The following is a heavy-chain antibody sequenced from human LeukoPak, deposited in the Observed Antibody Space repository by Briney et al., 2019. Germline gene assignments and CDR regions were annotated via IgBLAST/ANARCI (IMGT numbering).Heavy chain of an antibody. V-gene: IGHV5-51*01. J-gene: IGHJ3*02. CDR2: IYPGDSDT. CDR3: ATSQRVVTRGIFDI. D-gene: IGHD2-21*02. CDR1: GYIFINYW. Sequence: GESLKISCKGSGYIFINYWIGWVRQMPGKGLEWMGIIYPGDSDTRYSPPFQGQVTISVDRSISTAYLQWSSLKASDTAMYYCATSQRVVTRGIFDIWGQGTMVTVSS.